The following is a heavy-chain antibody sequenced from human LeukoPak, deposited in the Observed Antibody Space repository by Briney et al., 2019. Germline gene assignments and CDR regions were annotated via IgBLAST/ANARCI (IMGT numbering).Heavy chain of an antibody. Sequence: ASVKVSCKASGYTFTDYYLHWVRQAPGQGLEWMGWINPNSGDTNYAQKFQGRVTMTGDSSISTAYMDLSGLRFDDTAVYYCATDQGVIPYYFDYWGQGALVTVSS. CDR2: INPNSGDT. CDR3: ATDQGVIPYYFDY. CDR1: GYTFTDYY. V-gene: IGHV1-2*02. J-gene: IGHJ4*02. D-gene: IGHD3-16*02.